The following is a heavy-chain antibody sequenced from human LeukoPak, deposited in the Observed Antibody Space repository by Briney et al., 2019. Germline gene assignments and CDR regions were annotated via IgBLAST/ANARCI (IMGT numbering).Heavy chain of an antibody. V-gene: IGHV3-30*03. D-gene: IGHD2-15*01. CDR3: TFVPAHSLNAFDM. Sequence: PGGSLRLSCAASGFTFSNHAMTWVRQAPGKGLEWVAVISDDGFNENYADSVKGRFTISRDNSKNTVYLQMNSLRAEDTAVYYCTFVPAHSLNAFDMWGQGTMVTVSS. CDR2: ISDDGFNE. CDR1: GFTFSNHA. J-gene: IGHJ3*02.